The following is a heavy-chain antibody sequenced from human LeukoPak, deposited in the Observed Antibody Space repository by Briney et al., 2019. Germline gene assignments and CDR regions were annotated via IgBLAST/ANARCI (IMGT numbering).Heavy chain of an antibody. CDR1: GGSISSYY. D-gene: IGHD3-3*01. V-gene: IGHV4-59*01. J-gene: IGHJ5*02. CDR3: ARGAPLHDFWGGYSVLNWFDP. CDR2: IYYSGST. Sequence: SSETLSLTCTVSGGSISSYYWSWIRQPPGKGLEWIGYIYYSGSTNYNPSLKSRVTISVDTSKNQFSLKLSSVTAADTAVYYCARGAPLHDFWGGYSVLNWFDPWGQGTLVTVSS.